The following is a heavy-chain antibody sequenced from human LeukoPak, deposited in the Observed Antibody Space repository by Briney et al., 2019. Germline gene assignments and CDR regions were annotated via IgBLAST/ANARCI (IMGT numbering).Heavy chain of an antibody. CDR3: ARGYYANYFDY. V-gene: IGHV3-48*01. Sequence: GGSLRLSCAGSGFTFSSRSMNWVRQAPGKGLEWVSYISSSSSTIYYADSVKGRFTISRDNAKNSLYLQMNSLRAEDTAVYYCARGYYANYFDYWGQGTLVTVSS. CDR2: ISSSSSTI. CDR1: GFTFSSRS. D-gene: IGHD1-26*01. J-gene: IGHJ4*02.